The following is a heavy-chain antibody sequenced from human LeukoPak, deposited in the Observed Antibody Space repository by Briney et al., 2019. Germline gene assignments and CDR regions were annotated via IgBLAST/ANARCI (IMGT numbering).Heavy chain of an antibody. V-gene: IGHV3-23*01. D-gene: IGHD3-3*01. CDR2: ISGSGGST. CDR1: GFTFSSYA. J-gene: IGHJ4*02. Sequence: PGGSLRLSCAASGFTFSSYAMSWVRQAPGKGLEWVSAISGSGGSTYYADSVKGRFTISRDNSKTTLYLQMNNLRAEDTAVYYCAKAPQGIRFLEWLSSFDYWGQGTLVTVSS. CDR3: AKAPQGIRFLEWLSSFDY.